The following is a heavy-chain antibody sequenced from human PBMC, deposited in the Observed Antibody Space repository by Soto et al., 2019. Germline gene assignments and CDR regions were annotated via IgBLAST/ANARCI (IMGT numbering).Heavy chain of an antibody. CDR2: AYHSGST. J-gene: IGHJ4*02. CDR1: GGFTSTNNW. CDR3: ARSPPSSYYGGSGTFDY. D-gene: IGHD3-10*01. V-gene: IGHV4-4*02. Sequence: QLQLQESSPGLVRPSGTLSLTCAVSGGFTSTNNWWSWVRQPPGKGLEWIGDAYHSGSTEYNPSLKSRVSISVDKSKNQISLKLTSATAADTAVYYCARSPPSSYYGGSGTFDYWGQGTLVTVSS.